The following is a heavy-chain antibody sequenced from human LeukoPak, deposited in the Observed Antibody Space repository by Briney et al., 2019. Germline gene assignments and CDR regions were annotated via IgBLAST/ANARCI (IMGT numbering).Heavy chain of an antibody. J-gene: IGHJ4*02. D-gene: IGHD3-10*01. CDR2: INPSGGST. Sequence: ASVKVSCKASGYIFTSYFMHWVRQAPGQGLEWMGIINPSGGSTSYSQKFQGRVTMTRDTSTSTVYMELSSLRSDDTAVYYCARHLWSQYYFDFWGQGTLVTVSS. V-gene: IGHV1-46*01. CDR3: ARHLWSQYYFDF. CDR1: GYIFTSYF.